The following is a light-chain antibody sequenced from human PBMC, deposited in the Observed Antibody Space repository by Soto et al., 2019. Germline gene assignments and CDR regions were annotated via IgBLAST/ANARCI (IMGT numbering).Light chain of an antibody. CDR3: QQYSKWPRT. J-gene: IGKJ1*01. CDR1: QSVGSN. V-gene: IGKV3-15*01. CDR2: GAS. Sequence: ETVMTQSPATLSLSPGERATLSCRASQSVGSNLAWYQQKPGQAPRLLIYGASSRVTEMPARFSGSGSGTEFTLTISSLQSEDFAVYYCQQYSKWPRTFGQGTKVEIK.